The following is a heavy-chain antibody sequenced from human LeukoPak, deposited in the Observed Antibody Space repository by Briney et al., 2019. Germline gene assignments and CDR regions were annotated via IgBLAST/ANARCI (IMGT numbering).Heavy chain of an antibody. Sequence: SETLSLTCAVSGGSISSGGYSWSWIRQPPGKGLEWIGYIYHSGSTYYNPSLKSRVTISVDRSKNQFSLKLSSVTAADTAVYYCTRDPYDFWTDRDYWGQGTLVTVSS. V-gene: IGHV4-30-2*01. CDR1: GGSISSGGYS. CDR3: TRDPYDFWTDRDY. J-gene: IGHJ4*02. CDR2: IYHSGST. D-gene: IGHD3-3*01.